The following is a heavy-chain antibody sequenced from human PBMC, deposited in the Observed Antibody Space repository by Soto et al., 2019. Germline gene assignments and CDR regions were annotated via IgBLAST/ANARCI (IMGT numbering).Heavy chain of an antibody. CDR3: AREGVFGLVKIIPPDY. CDR2: ISFDGSTQ. J-gene: IGHJ4*02. D-gene: IGHD3-3*01. CDR1: GFGFSSYG. V-gene: IGHV3-30*03. Sequence: VQLLESGGGVAQPGRSLRLSCRASGFGFSSYGRLWGRQAPGKGPEWVAFISFDGSTQYYADSVRGRFTISRDNSENTLYLQLDTLRVEDTAMYYCAREGVFGLVKIIPPDYWGQGAQVTVSA.